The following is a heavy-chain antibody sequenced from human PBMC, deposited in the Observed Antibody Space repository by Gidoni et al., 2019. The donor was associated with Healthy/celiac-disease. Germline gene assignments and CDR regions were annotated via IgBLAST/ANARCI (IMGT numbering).Heavy chain of an antibody. CDR3: ARSVDTAMVKVDY. Sequence: QVQLVESVGGVVQHGWSLSLPCAASVFPFSSYAMHWFRQAPGKGLEWVAVISYDGSNKYYADSVKGRFTISRDNSKNTLYLKMNSLRAEDTAVYYCARSVDTAMVKVDYWGQGTLVTVSS. D-gene: IGHD5-18*01. CDR1: VFPFSSYA. J-gene: IGHJ4*02. CDR2: ISYDGSNK. V-gene: IGHV3-30-3*01.